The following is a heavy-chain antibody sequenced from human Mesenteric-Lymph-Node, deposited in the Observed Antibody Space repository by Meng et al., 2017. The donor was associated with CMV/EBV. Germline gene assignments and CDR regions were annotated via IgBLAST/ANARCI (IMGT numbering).Heavy chain of an antibody. J-gene: IGHJ4*02. V-gene: IGHV4-39*07. CDR1: GDSISSGPYF. Sequence: SETLSLTCTVSGDSISSGPYFWAWVRQPPTKVLEWIGRIDHSWTTYYNPSLKSRVTISLDTSTNQFSLKLISVTAADTALYYCARTKDGGEYFFDYWGQGALVTVSS. CDR3: ARTKDGGEYFFDY. D-gene: IGHD3-10*01. CDR2: IDHSWTT.